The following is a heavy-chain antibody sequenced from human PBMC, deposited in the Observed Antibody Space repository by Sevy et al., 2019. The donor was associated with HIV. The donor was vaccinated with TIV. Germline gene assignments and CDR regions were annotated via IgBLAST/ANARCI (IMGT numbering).Heavy chain of an antibody. V-gene: IGHV1-69*13. CDR1: GGTFSSYA. J-gene: IGHJ6*02. D-gene: IGHD3-10*01. CDR2: IIPIFGTV. CDR3: ARAPLDRITLVQGVVSHYYYSMDV. Sequence: ASVKVSCKASGGTFSSYAISWVRQAPGQGLEWMGGIIPIFGTVNYAQKFQGRVTITADESTSTAYMELSSLGPEDTAVYSCARAPLDRITLVQGVVSHYYYSMDVWGQGTTVTVSS.